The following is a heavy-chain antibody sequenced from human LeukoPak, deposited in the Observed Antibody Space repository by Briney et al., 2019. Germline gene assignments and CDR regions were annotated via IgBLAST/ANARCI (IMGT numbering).Heavy chain of an antibody. J-gene: IGHJ4*02. CDR1: GGTFSSYA. D-gene: IGHD3-10*01. CDR2: IIPILGIA. Sequence: SVKVSCKASGGTFSSYAISWVRQAPGQGLEWMGRIIPILGIANYAQKFQGRVTITADKSTSTAYMELSSLRSEDTAVYYCARVMRFGELDYWGQGTLVTVSS. CDR3: ARVMRFGELDY. V-gene: IGHV1-69*04.